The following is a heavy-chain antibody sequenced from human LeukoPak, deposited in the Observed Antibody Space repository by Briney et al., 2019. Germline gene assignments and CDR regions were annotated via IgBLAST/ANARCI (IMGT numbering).Heavy chain of an antibody. CDR1: GGSISSYH. Sequence: RSSETLSLTCTVSGGSISSYHWSWIRQPPGKGLEWIGYIYYSGSTNYNPSLKSRVTISVDTSKNQFSLKLSSVTAADTAVYYCARIRDYYFDYWGQGTLVTVSS. V-gene: IGHV4-59*01. CDR3: ARIRDYYFDY. D-gene: IGHD2-21*01. J-gene: IGHJ4*02. CDR2: IYYSGST.